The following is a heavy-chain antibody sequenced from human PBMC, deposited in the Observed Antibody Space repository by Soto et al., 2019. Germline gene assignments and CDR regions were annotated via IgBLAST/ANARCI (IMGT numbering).Heavy chain of an antibody. CDR3: ARHRDTSSRYLLPDY. CDR2: IYYRGNT. CDR1: GGSISSCGHY. D-gene: IGHD6-13*01. J-gene: IGHJ4*02. Sequence: TSETLSLTCTVSGGSISSCGHYWGWIRQPPGKGLEWIGNIYYRGNTYYNPSLRSRVTISVDTSKNQFSLKVTSLTVADTAVYYCARHRDTSSRYLLPDYWGQGILVTVSS. V-gene: IGHV4-39*01.